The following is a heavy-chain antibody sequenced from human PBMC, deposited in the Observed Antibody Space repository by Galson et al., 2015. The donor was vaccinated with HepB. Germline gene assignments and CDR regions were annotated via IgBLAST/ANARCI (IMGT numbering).Heavy chain of an antibody. Sequence: SLRLSCATSEFTFSSYSMNWVRQAPGKGLEWVSYITGSSDIIYYADSVKGRFTISRDNAKNSLYLQMDSLRAEDTAAYYCARDRGGSGSYLSYYYGMDVWGQGTTVTVSS. V-gene: IGHV3-48*04. CDR3: ARDRGGSGSYLSYYYGMDV. D-gene: IGHD3-10*01. J-gene: IGHJ6*02. CDR1: EFTFSSYS. CDR2: ITGSSDII.